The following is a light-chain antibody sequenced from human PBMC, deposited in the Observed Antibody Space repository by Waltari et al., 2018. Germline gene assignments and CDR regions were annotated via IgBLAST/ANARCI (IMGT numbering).Light chain of an antibody. Sequence: DIVMTQSPDSLAVSLGERATINCKSSQSVLYSSNNKNYLAWYQQKPGQPPKLLIYCASTRESGVPDRFSCSGSGTYFTLTISSLQAEDVAVYYCQQYYSTPRTFGQGTKVGIK. CDR1: QSVLYSSNNKNY. CDR2: CAS. V-gene: IGKV4-1*01. CDR3: QQYYSTPRT. J-gene: IGKJ1*01.